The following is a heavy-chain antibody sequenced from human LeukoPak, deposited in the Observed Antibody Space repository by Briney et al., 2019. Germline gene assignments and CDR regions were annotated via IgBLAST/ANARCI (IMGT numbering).Heavy chain of an antibody. CDR1: GYAFTNYG. CDR2: ISTFNGNT. J-gene: IGHJ4*02. CDR3: ARRHLIGNGYFDH. Sequence: ASVKVSCRASGYAFTNYGVGWLRLAPGQGLQWLGWISTFNGNTNYAQIVQDRVTMTTDTSTNTAYLELRSLRSDDTAVYYCARRHLIGNGYFDHWGQGTLVTVSS. V-gene: IGHV1-18*01. D-gene: IGHD1-1*01.